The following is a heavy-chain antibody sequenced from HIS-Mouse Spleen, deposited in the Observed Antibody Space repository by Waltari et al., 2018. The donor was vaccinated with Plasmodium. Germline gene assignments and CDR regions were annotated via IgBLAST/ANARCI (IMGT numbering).Heavy chain of an antibody. V-gene: IGHV4-34*01. CDR2: INHSGST. D-gene: IGHD2-15*01. J-gene: IGHJ4*02. CDR3: ARLVVVASKDSY. CDR1: GGSFGGYY. Sequence: QVQLQQWGAGLLKPSETLSLTRAVYGGSFGGYYWSWIRQPPGKGLEWIGEINHSGSTNYNPSLKSRVTISVDTSKNQFSLKLSSVTAADTAVYYCARLVVVASKDSYWGQGTLVTVSS.